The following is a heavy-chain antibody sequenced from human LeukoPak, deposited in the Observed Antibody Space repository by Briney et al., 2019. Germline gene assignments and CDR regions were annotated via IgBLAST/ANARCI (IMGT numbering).Heavy chain of an antibody. V-gene: IGHV1-2*02. D-gene: IGHD3-16*01. CDR2: INPNSGGT. Sequence: ASVKVSCKASGYTFTGYYMHWVRQAPGQGLEWMGWINPNSGGTNYAQKVQGRVTMTRDTSTTTAYMELRSLRSDDTAVYYCARGPGDNNAYPFYWGQGTLVTVSS. CDR1: GYTFTGYY. CDR3: ARGPGDNNAYPFY. J-gene: IGHJ4*02.